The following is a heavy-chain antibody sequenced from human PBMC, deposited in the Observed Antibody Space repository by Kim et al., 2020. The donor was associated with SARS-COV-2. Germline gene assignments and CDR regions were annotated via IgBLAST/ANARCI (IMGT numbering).Heavy chain of an antibody. D-gene: IGHD3-9*01. Sequence: GESLKISCKGSGYSFTSYWISWVRQMPGKGLEWMGRIDPSDSYTNYSPSFQGHVTISADKSISTAYLQWSSLKASDTAMYYCARSRKRTGYFDWLLVGPEYYYGMDVWGQGTTVTVSS. V-gene: IGHV5-10-1*01. CDR3: ARSRKRTGYFDWLLVGPEYYYGMDV. CDR1: GYSFTSYW. J-gene: IGHJ6*02. CDR2: IDPSDSYT.